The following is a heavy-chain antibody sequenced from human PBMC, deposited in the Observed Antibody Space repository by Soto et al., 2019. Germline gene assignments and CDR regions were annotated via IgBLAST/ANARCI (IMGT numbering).Heavy chain of an antibody. J-gene: IGHJ4*02. D-gene: IGHD4-17*01. V-gene: IGHV3-30*03. Sequence: GGSLRLSCVASELTFSNYAMHWVRQAPGKGLQWLAVISYDGNNKYYADSVEGRFTISRDNSKNTVYLQMNSLRLEDTAVYYCARGPSYSDSYFDHWGQGTLVTVS. CDR3: ARGPSYSDSYFDH. CDR1: ELTFSNYA. CDR2: ISYDGNNK.